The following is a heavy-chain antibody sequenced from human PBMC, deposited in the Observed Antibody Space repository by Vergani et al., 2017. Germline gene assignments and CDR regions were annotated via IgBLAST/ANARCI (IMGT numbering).Heavy chain of an antibody. J-gene: IGHJ6*02. CDR1: GYTLNTYA. CDR3: ARGRQWRLTEYLYGMDV. D-gene: IGHD6-19*01. CDR2: INTNSGNP. Sequence: QVQLVQSESELKMPGASVMLSCKASGYTLNTYAMNWVRQAPGQGLEFMGWINTNSGNPTYAPGFTGRFVFSLDTSVSTAYLQISGLKAEDSAVYYCARGRQWRLTEYLYGMDVWGQGTTVTVSS. V-gene: IGHV7-4-1*02.